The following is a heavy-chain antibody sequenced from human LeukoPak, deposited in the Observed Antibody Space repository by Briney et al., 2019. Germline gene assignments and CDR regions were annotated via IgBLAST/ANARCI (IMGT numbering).Heavy chain of an antibody. CDR3: ASNVAAAGPDY. V-gene: IGHV3-33*01. D-gene: IGHD6-13*01. Sequence: GGSLRLSCAASGFTFSRDGMHWVRQAPGKGLEWVAVIWYDGSNKYYADSVKGRFTISRDDSKNTLYLQMNSLRADDTAVYYCASNVAAAGPDYWGQGTLVTVSS. J-gene: IGHJ4*02. CDR2: IWYDGSNK. CDR1: GFTFSRDG.